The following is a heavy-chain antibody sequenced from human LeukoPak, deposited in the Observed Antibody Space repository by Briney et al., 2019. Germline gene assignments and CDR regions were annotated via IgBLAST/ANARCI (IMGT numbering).Heavy chain of an antibody. CDR1: GGSFSGYY. CDR2: INHSGST. D-gene: IGHD6-13*01. J-gene: IGHJ4*02. V-gene: IGHV4-34*01. Sequence: SETLSLTCAVYGGSFSGYYWSWIRQPPGKGLEWIGEINHSGSTNYNPSLKSRATISVDTSKNQFSLKLSSVTAADAAVYFCARRSSSWYYFEDWGQGTLVTVSS. CDR3: ARRSSSWYYFED.